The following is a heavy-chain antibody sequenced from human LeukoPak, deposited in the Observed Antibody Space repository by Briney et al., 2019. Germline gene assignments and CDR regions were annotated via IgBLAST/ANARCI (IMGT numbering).Heavy chain of an antibody. CDR1: GFTFDDYA. CDR3: AKGESGSYYRPGFDWFDP. J-gene: IGHJ5*02. Sequence: GRSLRLSCAASGFTFDDYAMHWVRQAPGKGLEWVSGISWDSGSIGYADSVKGRFTISRENAKNFLYLQINSLSAEATALYYWAKGESGSYYRPGFDWFDPWGQGPLVTVSS. CDR2: ISWDSGSI. D-gene: IGHD1-26*01. V-gene: IGHV3-9*01.